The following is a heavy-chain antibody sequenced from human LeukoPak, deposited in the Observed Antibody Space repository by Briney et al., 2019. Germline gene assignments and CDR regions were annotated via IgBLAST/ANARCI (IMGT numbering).Heavy chain of an antibody. CDR2: IYTSGST. V-gene: IGHV4-61*02. CDR1: GGSISSGSYY. Sequence: SETLSLTCTVSGGSISSGSYYWSWIRQPAGKGLEWIGRIYTSGSTNYNPSLKSRVTISVDTSKNQFSLKLSSVTAADTAVYYCARGLGYWGQGTLVTVSS. D-gene: IGHD7-27*01. J-gene: IGHJ4*02. CDR3: ARGLGY.